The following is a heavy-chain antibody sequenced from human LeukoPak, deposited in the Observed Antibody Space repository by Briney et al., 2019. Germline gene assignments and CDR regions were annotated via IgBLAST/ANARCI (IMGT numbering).Heavy chain of an antibody. V-gene: IGHV4-39*01. J-gene: IGHJ4*02. CDR2: IEYSGSA. CDR1: GGSIGSRYHY. D-gene: IGHD6-19*01. CDR3: ARLAHSSGYLAFDY. Sequence: SETLSLTCSVSGGSIGSRYHYWGWIRQPPGKGLEWIGSIEYSGSAYYNPPLKSRVIMSVDTSKKQFSLKVTSVTAADTAVYYCARLAHSSGYLAFDYWGQGTLVTVSS.